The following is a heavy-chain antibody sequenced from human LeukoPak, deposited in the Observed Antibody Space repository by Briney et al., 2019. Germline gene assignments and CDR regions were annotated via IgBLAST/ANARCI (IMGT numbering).Heavy chain of an antibody. CDR1: GGSISSGGYS. V-gene: IGHV4-30-2*01. Sequence: SETLSLTCAVSGGSISSGGYSWSWIRQPPGKGLEWIGYIYHSGSTYYNPSLKSRVTISVGKSKYQFSLKLSSVTAADTAVYYCARDDGYKDYWGQGTLVTVSS. D-gene: IGHD1-14*01. CDR2: IYHSGST. CDR3: ARDDGYKDY. J-gene: IGHJ4*02.